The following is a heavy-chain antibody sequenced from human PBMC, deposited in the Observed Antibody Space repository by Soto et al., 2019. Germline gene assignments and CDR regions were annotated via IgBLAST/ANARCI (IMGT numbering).Heavy chain of an antibody. CDR1: GGSFSGYY. CDR3: ARGARRAAPNDY. CDR2: INHSGST. D-gene: IGHD2-15*01. V-gene: IGHV4-34*01. J-gene: IGHJ4*02. Sequence: PSETLSLTCAVYGGSFSGYYWSWIRQPPGKGLEWIGEINHSGSTNYNPSLKSRVTISVDTSKNQFSLKLSSVTAADTAVYYCARGARRAAPNDYWGQGTLVTVSS.